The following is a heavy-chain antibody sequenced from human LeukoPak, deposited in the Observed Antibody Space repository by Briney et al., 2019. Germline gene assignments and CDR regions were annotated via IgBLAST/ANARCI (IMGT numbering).Heavy chain of an antibody. V-gene: IGHV4-39*01. Sequence: SETLSLTCTVSGTSISSSSYYWGWIRQPPGRGLEWIGTIYYSGSSYYNPSLKSRVTISVDTSKNQFSLKLSSVTAADTAVYYCARQHHYDNSGYYYGTLGWGQGTLVTVSS. CDR1: GTSISSSSYY. CDR3: ARQHHYDNSGYYYGTLG. J-gene: IGHJ4*02. CDR2: IYYSGSS. D-gene: IGHD3-22*01.